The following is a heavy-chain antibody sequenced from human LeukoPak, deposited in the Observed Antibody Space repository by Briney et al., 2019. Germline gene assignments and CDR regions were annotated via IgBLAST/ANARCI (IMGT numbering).Heavy chain of an antibody. D-gene: IGHD1-1*01. J-gene: IGHJ5*02. V-gene: IGHV3-33*01. CDR1: GFTFSNHG. CDR3: ARDQGTSTTAQKRKGRFYP. Sequence: GRSLRLSCAASGFTFSNHGLHWVRQAPGKGLEWVALIWYDGSNKEYAESVKGRFTISRDNSKNTLYLQMNSLRDEDTAVYYCARDQGTSTTAQKRKGRFYPWGQGTLVTVSS. CDR2: IWYDGSNK.